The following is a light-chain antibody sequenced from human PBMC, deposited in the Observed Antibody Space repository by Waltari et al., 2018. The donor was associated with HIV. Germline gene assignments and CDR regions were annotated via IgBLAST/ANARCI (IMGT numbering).Light chain of an antibody. J-gene: IGLJ3*02. CDR3: AAWDDSLNAWV. CDR2: STN. CDR1: SSKVGSNN. V-gene: IGLV1-44*01. Sequence: QSVLAQPPSASGTPGQRVTISCSGSSSKVGSNNVNWYQQVPGTAPKLLIYSTNQRPSGVPDRFSGSNSGTSASLAISGLQSEDEADYYCAAWDDSLNAWVFGGGTKLTVL.